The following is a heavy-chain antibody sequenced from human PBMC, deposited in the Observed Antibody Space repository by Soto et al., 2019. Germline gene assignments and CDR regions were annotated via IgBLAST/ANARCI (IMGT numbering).Heavy chain of an antibody. CDR1: GGSVSSGSYY. Sequence: QVQLQESGPGLVKPSETLSLTCTVSGGSVSSGSYYWSWIRQPPGKGLEWIGYIYYSGRTNYNPTLKSKVSITVDTSKIQFSMKLSSVTAANTAVYYCASAYVWGSYRIDYWGKGTLVTVSS. CDR3: ASAYVWGSYRIDY. V-gene: IGHV4-61*01. J-gene: IGHJ4*02. CDR2: IYYSGRT. D-gene: IGHD3-16*02.